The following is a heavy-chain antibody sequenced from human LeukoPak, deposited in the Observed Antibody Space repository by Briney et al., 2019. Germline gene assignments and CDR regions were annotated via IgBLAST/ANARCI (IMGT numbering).Heavy chain of an antibody. Sequence: GGALRLSCAASGFRFSDYGMSWVRQAAGKGLEWVSVIGGDGDSTYYAASERDHFTVSRHNSKNMLYLDMNRLRVDDTAVYFCANGVHTCCFGGACYFDYWGQGVLVTVSS. CDR2: IGGDGDST. D-gene: IGHD3-16*01. CDR1: GFRFSDYG. CDR3: ANGVHTCCFGGACYFDY. V-gene: IGHV3-23*01. J-gene: IGHJ4*02.